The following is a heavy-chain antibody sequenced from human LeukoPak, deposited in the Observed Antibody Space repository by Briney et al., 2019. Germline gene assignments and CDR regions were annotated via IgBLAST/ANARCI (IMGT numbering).Heavy chain of an antibody. CDR3: AKGHEQLGYYYYYMDV. J-gene: IGHJ6*03. CDR2: IRYDASNK. D-gene: IGHD6-13*01. Sequence: GGSLRLSCAASGFTFSNYGMHWVRQAPGKGLEWVAFIRYDASNKYYADSVKGRFTISRDNSKNTLYVQMNSLRAEDTAVYYCAKGHEQLGYYYYYMDVWGKGTTVTISS. CDR1: GFTFSNYG. V-gene: IGHV3-30*02.